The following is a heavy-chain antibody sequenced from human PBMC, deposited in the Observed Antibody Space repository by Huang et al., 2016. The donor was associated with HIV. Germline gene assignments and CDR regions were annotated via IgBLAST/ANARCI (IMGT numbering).Heavy chain of an antibody. Sequence: QVQLVDSGGGVVQPGTSLRLSCAASGFIFSNFGMHWVRQAPGKGLEWVAVISYDGRSDRYSDSVKGRFTISRDNDKNTLALEMNRLRHDDTAVYYCAKESRWFSDFDQWGQGTLVTVSS. J-gene: IGHJ5*02. CDR1: GFIFSNFG. D-gene: IGHD2-15*01. CDR2: ISYDGRSD. CDR3: AKESRWFSDFDQ. V-gene: IGHV3-30*18.